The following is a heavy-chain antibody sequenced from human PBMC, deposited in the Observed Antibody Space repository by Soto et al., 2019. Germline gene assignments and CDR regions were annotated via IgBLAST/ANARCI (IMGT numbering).Heavy chain of an antibody. J-gene: IGHJ4*02. CDR3: ARGRLYYYDSSDY. CDR2: INIDGSTT. Sequence: PGGSLRLSCTASGFTFGTYWIHWVRQAPGKGLMWASRINIDGSTTNYADSVKGRFTISRDNAKNTVYLQMNSLTAEDTAMYYCARGRLYYYDSSDYWGQGTLVTVSS. V-gene: IGHV3-74*01. D-gene: IGHD3-22*01. CDR1: GFTFGTYW.